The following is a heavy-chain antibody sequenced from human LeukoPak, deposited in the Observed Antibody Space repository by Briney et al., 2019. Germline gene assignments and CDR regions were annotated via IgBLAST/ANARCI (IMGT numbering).Heavy chain of an antibody. CDR2: INYSGNT. CDR3: ARGYYDSRGYSNTFDI. J-gene: IGHJ3*02. V-gene: IGHV4-59*01. Sequence: SETLSLTCAVSGASISSSYWSWIRQPPGKGLEWIGYINYSGNTKYNPSHESRVTISVDASNNQFSLRLSSVTAAGTAFYYCARGYYDSRGYSNTFDIWGQGTLVTVSS. CDR1: GASISSSY. D-gene: IGHD3-22*01.